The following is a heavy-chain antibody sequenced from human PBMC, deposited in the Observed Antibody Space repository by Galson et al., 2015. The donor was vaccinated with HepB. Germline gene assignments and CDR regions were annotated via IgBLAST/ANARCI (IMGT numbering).Heavy chain of an antibody. CDR2: FYSGVST. CDR1: GFTVSSNY. V-gene: IGHV3-53*01. CDR3: AASHSGSYKFDY. D-gene: IGHD1-26*01. J-gene: IGHJ4*02. Sequence: SLRLSCAASGFTVSSNYMSWVRQAPGKGLEWVSVFYSGVSTYFADSVKGRFTISRDDSKNTLYLQMNSLRAEDTAVYYCAASHSGSYKFDYWGQGTLVTVSS.